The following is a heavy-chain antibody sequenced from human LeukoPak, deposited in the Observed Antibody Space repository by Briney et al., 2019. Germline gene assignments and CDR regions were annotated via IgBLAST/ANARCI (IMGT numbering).Heavy chain of an antibody. Sequence: PGGSLRLSCAASRFTFSSYAMSWVRQAPAKGLEWVSGITGSGGRTYYEDSAKGRFTISRDNSKNTMYLQMNSLRAEDTAVYYCAKNYYDSSGYYSPYVDYWGQGTLVTVSS. D-gene: IGHD3-22*01. CDR3: AKNYYDSSGYYSPYVDY. J-gene: IGHJ4*02. CDR2: ITGSGGRT. V-gene: IGHV3-23*01. CDR1: RFTFSSYA.